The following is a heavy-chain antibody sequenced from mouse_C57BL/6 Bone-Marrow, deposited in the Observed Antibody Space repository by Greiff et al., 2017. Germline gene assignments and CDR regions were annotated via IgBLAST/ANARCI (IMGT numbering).Heavy chain of an antibody. V-gene: IGHV1-69*01. J-gene: IGHJ1*03. D-gene: IGHD1-1*01. CDR1: GYTFTSYW. CDR2: IDPSDSYT. CDR3: AREWGITTVVASDWYFDV. Sequence: QVQLQQPGAELVMPGASVKLSCKASGYTFTSYWMHWVKQRPGQGLELIGEIDPSDSYTNYNQKFKGKSTLTVDKSSSTAYMQLSSLTSEDSAVYYCAREWGITTVVASDWYFDVWGTGTTVTVSS.